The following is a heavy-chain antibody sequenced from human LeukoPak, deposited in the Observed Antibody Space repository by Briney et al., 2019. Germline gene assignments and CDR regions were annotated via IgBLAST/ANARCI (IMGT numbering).Heavy chain of an antibody. D-gene: IGHD6-19*01. Sequence: QPWGSLRLSCAASGFSFNDYGMHWVRQAPGKGLEWVAVISYDGSNKYYADSVRGRFTISRDNSKNTLYLQMNTLRAEDTAVYYCARVLRDSSGWAYGPSDYWGQGILVTVSS. CDR3: ARVLRDSSGWAYGPSDY. CDR1: GFSFNDYG. J-gene: IGHJ4*02. V-gene: IGHV3-30*19. CDR2: ISYDGSNK.